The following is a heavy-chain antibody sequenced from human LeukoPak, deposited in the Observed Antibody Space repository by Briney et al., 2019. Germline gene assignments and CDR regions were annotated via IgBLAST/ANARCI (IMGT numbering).Heavy chain of an antibody. CDR2: ISSSGSTI. CDR1: GFTFRRYE. Sequence: SGGSLRLSCAASGFTFRRYEMNWVRQAPGKGLEWVSYISSSGSTIYYADSAKGRFTISRDNAKNSLYLQMNSLRAEDTAVYYCARDGDDPTWYFDLWGRGTLVTVSS. J-gene: IGHJ2*01. V-gene: IGHV3-48*03. CDR3: ARDGDDPTWYFDL. D-gene: IGHD4-17*01.